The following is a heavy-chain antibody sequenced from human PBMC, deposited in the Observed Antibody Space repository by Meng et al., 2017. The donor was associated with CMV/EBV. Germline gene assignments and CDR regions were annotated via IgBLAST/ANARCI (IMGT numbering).Heavy chain of an antibody. CDR3: ARDRVVRIVGATTDWFDP. V-gene: IGHV1-2*02. D-gene: IGHD1-26*01. Sequence: ASVKVSCKASGYTFTGYYMHWVRQAPGQELEWMGWINPNSGGTNYAQKFQGRVTMTRDTSISTAYMELSRLRSDDTAVYYCARDRVVRIVGATTDWFDPWGQGTLVTVSS. J-gene: IGHJ5*02. CDR1: GYTFTGYY. CDR2: INPNSGGT.